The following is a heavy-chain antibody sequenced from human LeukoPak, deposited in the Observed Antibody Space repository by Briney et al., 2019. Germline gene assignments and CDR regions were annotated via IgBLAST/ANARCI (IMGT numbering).Heavy chain of an antibody. J-gene: IGHJ6*03. Sequence: PSETLSLTCAVYGGSFSGYYWSWIRQPPGKGLEWIGEINHSGSTNYNPSLKSRVTISVDTSKNQFSLKLSSVTAADTAVYYCARGRDWGPDSSGIWGLKGTSYMDVWGKGTTVTVSS. CDR1: GGSFSGYY. D-gene: IGHD6-19*01. CDR3: ARGRDWGPDSSGIWGLKGTSYMDV. CDR2: INHSGST. V-gene: IGHV4-34*01.